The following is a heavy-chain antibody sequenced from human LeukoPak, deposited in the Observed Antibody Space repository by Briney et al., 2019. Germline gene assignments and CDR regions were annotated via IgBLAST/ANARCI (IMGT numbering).Heavy chain of an antibody. CDR2: IYYSGST. D-gene: IGHD6-13*01. J-gene: IGHJ5*02. CDR3: ARGRSRQQLVRGRWFDP. Sequence: KTSETLSLTCTVSGGSISSYYWSWIRQPPGKGLEWIGYIYYSGSTNYNPSLKSRVTISVDTSKNQFSLELSSVTAADTAVYYCARGRSRQQLVRGRWFDPWGQGTLVTVSS. V-gene: IGHV4-59*01. CDR1: GGSISSYY.